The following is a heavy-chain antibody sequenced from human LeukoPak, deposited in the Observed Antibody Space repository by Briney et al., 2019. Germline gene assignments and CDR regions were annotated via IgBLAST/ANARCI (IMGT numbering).Heavy chain of an antibody. V-gene: IGHV1-2*02. Sequence: GASVKVSCKASGYTFTGYYMHWVRQAPGQGLEWMGWINPNSGGTNYAQKFQGRVTMTRDMSISTAYMELSRLRSDDTAVYYCARDRFLMRITMVRGVINNYWGQGTLVTVSS. CDR2: INPNSGGT. J-gene: IGHJ4*02. CDR1: GYTFTGYY. D-gene: IGHD3-10*01. CDR3: ARDRFLMRITMVRGVINNY.